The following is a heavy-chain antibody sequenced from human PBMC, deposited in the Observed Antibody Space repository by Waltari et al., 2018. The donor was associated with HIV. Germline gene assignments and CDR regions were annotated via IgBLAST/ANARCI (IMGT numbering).Heavy chain of an antibody. CDR1: GGSISSSSYY. Sequence: QLQLQESGPGLVKPSETLSLTCTVSGGSISSSSYYWGWIRQPPGKGLEWIGSIYYSGSTYYNPSLKIRVTISVGTSKNQFSLKLSSVTAADTAVYYCARTYYYDSSGYYYFVGTHNCFDPWGQGTLVTVSS. V-gene: IGHV4-39*07. CDR2: IYYSGST. CDR3: ARTYYYDSSGYYYFVGTHNCFDP. J-gene: IGHJ5*02. D-gene: IGHD3-22*01.